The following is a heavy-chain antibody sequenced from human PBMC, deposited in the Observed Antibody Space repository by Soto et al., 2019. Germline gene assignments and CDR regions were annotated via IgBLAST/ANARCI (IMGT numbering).Heavy chain of an antibody. Sequence: QVQLVESGGGVVQPGRSLRLSCAASGFTFSSYGMHWVRQAPGKGLEWVAVIWYDGSNKYYADSVKGRFTICRDNSKNTLYLQMNSLRAEDTAVYYCARDGLSSGLVSFDYWGQGTLVTVSS. CDR2: IWYDGSNK. J-gene: IGHJ4*02. V-gene: IGHV3-33*01. D-gene: IGHD6-19*01. CDR1: GFTFSSYG. CDR3: ARDGLSSGLVSFDY.